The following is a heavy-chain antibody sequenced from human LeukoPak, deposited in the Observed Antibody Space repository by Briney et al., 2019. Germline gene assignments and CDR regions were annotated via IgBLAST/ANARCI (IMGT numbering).Heavy chain of an antibody. V-gene: IGHV3-7*01. CDR2: IRQDGSEK. Sequence: PGGSLRPSCAASGCTFSSYLMTWVRRAPGNGLECVANIRQDGSEKYYVDSVKGRFTISRDNAKNSLYLQMNSLRAEDTAVYYCARVNGNYYDSSGQYWYFDLWGRGTLVTVSS. J-gene: IGHJ2*01. CDR1: GCTFSSYL. CDR3: ARVNGNYYDSSGQYWYFDL. D-gene: IGHD3-22*01.